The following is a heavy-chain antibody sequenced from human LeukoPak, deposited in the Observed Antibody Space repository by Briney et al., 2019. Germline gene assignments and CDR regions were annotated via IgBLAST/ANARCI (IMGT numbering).Heavy chain of an antibody. CDR3: ARDRGGWLRPYLDS. CDR1: GGSINSADHY. CDR2: IFSTGST. D-gene: IGHD5-12*01. V-gene: IGHV4-30-4*08. Sequence: PSQTLSLTCTVSGGSINSADHYWSWIRQPPGKGLEWVGYIFSTGSTYYNPSLQSRLTISLDKSTNQFFLKLTSVTAADTAVYYCARDRGGWLRPYLDSWGQGTLVTVSS. J-gene: IGHJ4*02.